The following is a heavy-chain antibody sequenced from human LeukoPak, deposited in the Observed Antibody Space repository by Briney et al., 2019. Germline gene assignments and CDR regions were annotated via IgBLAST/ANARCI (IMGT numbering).Heavy chain of an antibody. CDR1: GFTFSSYA. Sequence: GGSLRLSCAASGFTFSSYAMSWVRQAPGKGLEWVSVISGSGGSTYYADSVKGRFTISRDNSKNTLYLQMNSLRAEDTAVYYCAKVALVDTATYYFDYWGQGTLVTVSS. V-gene: IGHV3-23*01. CDR3: AKVALVDTATYYFDY. CDR2: ISGSGGST. D-gene: IGHD5-18*01. J-gene: IGHJ4*02.